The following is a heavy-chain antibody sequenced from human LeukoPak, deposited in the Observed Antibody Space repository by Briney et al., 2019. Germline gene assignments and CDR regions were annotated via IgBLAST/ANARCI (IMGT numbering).Heavy chain of an antibody. CDR2: IYWDDDK. J-gene: IGHJ4*02. CDR1: GFSLSTSGVG. D-gene: IGHD6-19*01. V-gene: IGHV2-5*02. Sequence: SGPTLVNPTQTLTLTCTFSGFSLSTSGVGVGWIRQPPGKALEWLAHIYWDDDKRYSPSLKSRLTITKDTSKNQVVLTMTNMDPVNTATYYCAHTRITVAGKGFDYWGQGTLVTVSS. CDR3: AHTRITVAGKGFDY.